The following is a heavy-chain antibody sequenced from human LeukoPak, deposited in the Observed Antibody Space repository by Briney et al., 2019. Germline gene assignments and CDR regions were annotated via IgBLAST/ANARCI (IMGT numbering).Heavy chain of an antibody. V-gene: IGHV4-59*01. CDR2: IFHTGST. CDR3: ARVRARNRDGYTT. D-gene: IGHD3-16*01. CDR1: NGSITTYY. Sequence: SETLSLTCYVSNGSITTYYWTWIRQPPGKGLEWIGQIFHTGSTNYNPSLESRLTISLDPSKNLFSLKLKSVSPADTAIYYCARVRARNRDGYTTWGLGTLVTVSS. J-gene: IGHJ5*02.